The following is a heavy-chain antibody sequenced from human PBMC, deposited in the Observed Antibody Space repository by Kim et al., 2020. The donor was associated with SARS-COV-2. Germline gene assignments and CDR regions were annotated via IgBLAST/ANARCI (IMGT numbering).Heavy chain of an antibody. V-gene: IGHV1-69*04. CDR1: GGTFSSYA. CDR2: IIPILGIA. CDR3: ARGGGERAQLGMNV. Sequence: SVKVSCKASGGTFSSYAISWVRQAPGQGLEWMGRIIPILGIANYAQKFQGRVTITADKSTSTAYMELSSLRSEDTAVYYCARGGGERAQLGMNVWGQGTTVTVSS. D-gene: IGHD1-1*01. J-gene: IGHJ6*02.